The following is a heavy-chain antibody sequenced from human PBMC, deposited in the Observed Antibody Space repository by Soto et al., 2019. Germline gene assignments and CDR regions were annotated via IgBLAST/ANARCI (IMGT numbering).Heavy chain of an antibody. Sequence: SETLSLTCAVYGGSLSGYYWCWIRQPPGKGLERVGEINHSGSTNYNPSPKSRVTISVDTSKNQFSLKLSSVTAADTAVYYCARGQRQQLPGPYFDYWGQGTLVTVSS. CDR1: GGSLSGYY. CDR2: INHSGST. J-gene: IGHJ4*02. V-gene: IGHV4-34*01. CDR3: ARGQRQQLPGPYFDY. D-gene: IGHD6-13*01.